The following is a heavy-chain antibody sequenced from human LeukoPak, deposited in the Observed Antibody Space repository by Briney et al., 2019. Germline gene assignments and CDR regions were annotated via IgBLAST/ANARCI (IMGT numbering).Heavy chain of an antibody. V-gene: IGHV3-48*03. J-gene: IGHJ3*02. CDR3: ARVGWVLRYAFDI. CDR2: ISSRGSTI. D-gene: IGHD3-16*01. CDR1: GFSLSSYE. Sequence: GGSLRLSCEASGFSLSSYEMNWVRQAPGKGLEWVSHISSRGSTIYYADSVKGRFTISRDNAKNSLYLQMNSLRAEDTAVYYCARVGWVLRYAFDIWGQGTMVTVFS.